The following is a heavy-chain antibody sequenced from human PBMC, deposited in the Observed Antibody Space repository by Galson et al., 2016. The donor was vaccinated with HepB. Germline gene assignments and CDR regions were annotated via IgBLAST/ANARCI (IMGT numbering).Heavy chain of an antibody. V-gene: IGHV5-10-1*01. CDR1: GSSFSNYY. CDR3: ARMSLSDGGMGTIDF. Sequence: QSGAEVTKSGESLRISCKGSGSSFSNYYMNWVRQMPGKGLEWMGRIDSSEIPTKKRPSLQGHVTMSVDKSISTAYLQWSSLKASDSAMYYCARMSLSDGGMGTIDFWGQGTLVTVSS. CDR2: IDSSEIPT. J-gene: IGHJ4*02. D-gene: IGHD5-12*01.